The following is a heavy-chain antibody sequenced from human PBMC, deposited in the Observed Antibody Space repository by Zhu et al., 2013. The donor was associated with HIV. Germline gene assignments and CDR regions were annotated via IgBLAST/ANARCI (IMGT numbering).Heavy chain of an antibody. J-gene: IGHJ4*02. V-gene: IGHV1-69*01. CDR1: GGTFSSYA. Sequence: QVQLVQSGAEVKKPGSSVKVSCKASGGTFSSYAISWVRQAPGQGLEWMGGINPISGATNYAQNFQGRITISADGITNTAYMDLTSLTSEDTAVYYCARDRYFDASGHFFESGYWGQGTLVTVSS. D-gene: IGHD3-9*01. CDR2: INPISGAT. CDR3: ARDRYFDASGHFFESGY.